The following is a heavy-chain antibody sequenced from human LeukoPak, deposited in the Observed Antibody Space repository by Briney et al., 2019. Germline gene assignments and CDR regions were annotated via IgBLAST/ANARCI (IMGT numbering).Heavy chain of an antibody. CDR3: ARSDLGTITAGSFNY. CDR1: GYTFTNYG. D-gene: IGHD5-24*01. Sequence: VASVKVSCKASGYTFTNYGTTWVRQAPGQGLEWMGWISGHQGSTKYAQNFQGRVTMTIDTSTSTAYMELRSLRSDDTAIYFCARSDLGTITAGSFNYWGQGTLVAVSS. V-gene: IGHV1-18*01. J-gene: IGHJ4*02. CDR2: ISGHQGST.